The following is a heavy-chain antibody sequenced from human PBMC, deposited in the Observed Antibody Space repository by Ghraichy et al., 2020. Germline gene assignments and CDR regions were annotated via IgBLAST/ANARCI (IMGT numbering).Heavy chain of an antibody. V-gene: IGHV3-23*01. CDR1: GFTFSSYA. Sequence: LSLTCAAYGFTFSSYAMSWVRQAPGKGLEWVSAISGSGGSTYYADSVKGRFTISRDNSKNTLYLQMNSLRAEDTAVYYCAKQPGYCSGGSCYYYFDYWGQGTLVTVSS. D-gene: IGHD2-15*01. CDR2: ISGSGGST. CDR3: AKQPGYCSGGSCYYYFDY. J-gene: IGHJ4*02.